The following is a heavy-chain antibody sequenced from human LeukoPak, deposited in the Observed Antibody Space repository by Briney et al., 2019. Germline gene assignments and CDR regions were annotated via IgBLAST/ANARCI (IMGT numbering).Heavy chain of an antibody. D-gene: IGHD6-19*01. Sequence: GGSLRLSCVASEFTISDYWMHWVRQGPGKGLVWVSRISSDGSSTSYADSMKGRFTISRDNAKNTLYLPMSSLRAEDTAVYYCARSLGWYDYWGQGTLVTVSS. CDR2: ISSDGSST. V-gene: IGHV3-74*01. CDR1: EFTISDYW. J-gene: IGHJ4*02. CDR3: ARSLGWYDY.